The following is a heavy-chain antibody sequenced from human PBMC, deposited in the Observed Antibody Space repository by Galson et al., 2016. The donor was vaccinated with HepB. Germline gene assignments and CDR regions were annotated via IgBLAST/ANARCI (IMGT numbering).Heavy chain of an antibody. D-gene: IGHD4-17*01. CDR1: GYSFGSYW. V-gene: IGHV5-51*01. Sequence: QSGAEVKKPGESLKISCKASGYSFGSYWIGWLRQMPGKGLEWMGIIYPGDSDTKYSPSFRGQVPISVDKSISTAYLQWSSLKASDSAINYCARRETGDRGGFDDYVYYMDVWGKGTTGTVSS. CDR2: IYPGDSDT. CDR3: ARRETGDRGGFDDYVYYMDV. J-gene: IGHJ6*03.